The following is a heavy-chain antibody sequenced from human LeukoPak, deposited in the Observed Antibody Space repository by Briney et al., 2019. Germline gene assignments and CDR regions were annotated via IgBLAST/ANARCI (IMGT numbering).Heavy chain of an antibody. V-gene: IGHV3-23*01. D-gene: IGHD2-21*02. CDR3: AKDKWNIVVVTAMGILDY. J-gene: IGHJ4*02. CDR2: ISGSGGST. Sequence: GGSLRLSCAASGFTFSSYGMSWVRQAPGKGLEWVSAISGSGGSTYYADSVKGRFTISRDNSKNTLYLQMNSLRAEDTAVYYCAKDKWNIVVVTAMGILDYWGQGTLVTVSS. CDR1: GFTFSSYG.